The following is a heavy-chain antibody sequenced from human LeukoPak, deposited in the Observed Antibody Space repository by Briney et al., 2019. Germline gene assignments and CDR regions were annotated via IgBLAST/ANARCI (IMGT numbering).Heavy chain of an antibody. CDR2: ISAYNGNL. J-gene: IGHJ4*01. V-gene: IGHV1-18*01. Sequence: ASVTVSCKALGYTFRYDGISWVRQAPGRGLEWMGWISAYNGNLHSAPRFNGRITMTTDTSTSTAYMELNSLTPDDTAVYYCARDERQIASGNEYYFDY. D-gene: IGHD6-13*01. CDR3: ARDERQIASGNEYYFDY. CDR1: GYTFRYDG.